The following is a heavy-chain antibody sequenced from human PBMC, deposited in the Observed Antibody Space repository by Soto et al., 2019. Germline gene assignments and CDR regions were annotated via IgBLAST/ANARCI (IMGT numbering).Heavy chain of an antibody. CDR2: LYPGDSDT. J-gene: IGHJ6*02. CDR1: GYRFTNYW. D-gene: IGHD6-13*01. Sequence: PGESLKISCKGSGYRFTNYWIGWVRQMPGKGLEWMGTLYPGDSDTTYSPSFQGQVTISADKSISTAYLQWSSLKASDTAMYYCARLAARQQLTYGMDVWGQGTTVTVSS. CDR3: ARLAARQQLTYGMDV. V-gene: IGHV5-51*01.